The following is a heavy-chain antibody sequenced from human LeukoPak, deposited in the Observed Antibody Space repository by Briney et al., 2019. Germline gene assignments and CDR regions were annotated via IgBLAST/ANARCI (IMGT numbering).Heavy chain of an antibody. CDR2: IWYDGSNK. D-gene: IGHD1-26*01. CDR3: ARAVGPFDY. CDR1: GFPFSSYG. Sequence: GGSLRLSCVASGFPFSSYGMHWVRQAPGRGLEWVAVIWYDGSNKYYADSMKGRFTISKDNSKNTLYLQMNSLRAEDTGVYYCARAVGPFDYWGQGTLVTVSS. V-gene: IGHV3-33*01. J-gene: IGHJ4*02.